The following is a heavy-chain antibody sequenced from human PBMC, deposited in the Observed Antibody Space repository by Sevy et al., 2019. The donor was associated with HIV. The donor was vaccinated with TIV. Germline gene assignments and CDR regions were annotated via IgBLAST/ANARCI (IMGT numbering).Heavy chain of an antibody. J-gene: IGHJ4*02. CDR2: IYYSGST. D-gene: IGHD3-3*01. V-gene: IGHV4-39*01. CDR3: ASLLSDFWSGYYIGNGVDY. Sequence: SETLSLTCTVSGGSISSSSYYWGWIRQPPGKGLEWIGSIYYSGSTYYNPSLKSRVTISVDTSKNQFSLELSSVTAADTAVYYCASLLSDFWSGYYIGNGVDYWGQGTLVTVSS. CDR1: GGSISSSSYY.